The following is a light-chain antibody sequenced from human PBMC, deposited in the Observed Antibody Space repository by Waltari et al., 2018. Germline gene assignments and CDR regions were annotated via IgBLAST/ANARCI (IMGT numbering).Light chain of an antibody. V-gene: IGKV1-5*03. Sequence: IQMTQSPSTLSASVEDRVTITCRASQSISSWLAWYQQKPGKAPKLLIYKASSLESGVPSRFSGSGSGTEFTLTISSLQPDDFATYYCQQYNSYSTFGQGTKLEIK. CDR2: KAS. CDR1: QSISSW. J-gene: IGKJ2*01. CDR3: QQYNSYST.